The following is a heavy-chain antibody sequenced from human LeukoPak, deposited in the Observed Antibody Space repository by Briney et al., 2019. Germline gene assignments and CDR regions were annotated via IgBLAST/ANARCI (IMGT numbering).Heavy chain of an antibody. CDR2: ISGSGGST. V-gene: IGHV3-23*01. CDR1: GLTFSSYA. Sequence: GGSLRLSCAASGLTFSSYAMSWVRQAPGKGLEWVSAISGSGGSTYYADSVKGRFTISRDNSKDTLYLQMTSLRAEDTAVYYCARARGSGDAFDIWGQGTMVTVSS. CDR3: ARARGSGDAFDI. J-gene: IGHJ3*02. D-gene: IGHD1-14*01.